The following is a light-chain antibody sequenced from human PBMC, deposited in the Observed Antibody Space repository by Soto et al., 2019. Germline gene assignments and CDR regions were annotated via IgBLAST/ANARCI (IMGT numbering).Light chain of an antibody. CDR1: ESISSH. J-gene: IGKJ5*01. CDR3: QQYHNWPMT. V-gene: IGKV3-15*01. Sequence: EIVLTQSPGPLSLSPGERATLSCRASESISSHLAWYQQKTGQAPSLLIYDSSTRATGTPAGFSGSGSGTEVTLTISSLQSEEFAGYYCQQYHNWPMTSGQGTRLEI. CDR2: DSS.